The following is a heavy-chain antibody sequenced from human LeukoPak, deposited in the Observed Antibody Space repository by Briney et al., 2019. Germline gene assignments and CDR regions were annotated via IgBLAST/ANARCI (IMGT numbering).Heavy chain of an antibody. CDR1: GGTFSSYA. Sequence: ASVKVSXKASGGTFSSYAISWVRQAPGQGLEWMGGVIPIFGTANYAQKFQGRVTITADESTSTAYMELSSLRSEDTAVYYCARGGGDFWSGYFDYWGQGTLVTVSS. J-gene: IGHJ4*02. CDR3: ARGGGDFWSGYFDY. CDR2: VIPIFGTA. D-gene: IGHD3-3*01. V-gene: IGHV1-69*01.